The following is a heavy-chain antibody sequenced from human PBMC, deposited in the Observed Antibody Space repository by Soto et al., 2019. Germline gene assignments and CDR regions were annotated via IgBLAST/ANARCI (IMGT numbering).Heavy chain of an antibody. CDR3: TKKDYIASGSYHFDY. J-gene: IGHJ4*02. CDR1: GYTFTTYP. Sequence: QVQLEQSGPEVQKPGASVKVSCKASGYTFTTYPIHWVRQAPGQRLEWMGWINPANGDTGRSQKFQDRVTFTRDTSATTAYMELSSLTSEDTAVYYCTKKDYIASGSYHFDYWGQGTLVTVSS. V-gene: IGHV1-3*01. D-gene: IGHD3-10*01. CDR2: INPANGDT.